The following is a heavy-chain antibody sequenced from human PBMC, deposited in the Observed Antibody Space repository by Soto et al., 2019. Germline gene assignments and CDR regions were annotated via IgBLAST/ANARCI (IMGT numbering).Heavy chain of an antibody. V-gene: IGHV4-59*08. CDR3: ARRTGRAAVDY. J-gene: IGHJ4*02. D-gene: IGHD6-13*01. CDR1: GGSISSYY. CDR2: IYYSGST. Sequence: SETLSLTCTVSGGSISSYYWSWIRQPPGKGLEWIGYIYYSGSTNYNPSLKSRVTISVDTSKNQFSLKLSSVTAADTAVYYCARRTGRAAVDYWGQGTVVTV.